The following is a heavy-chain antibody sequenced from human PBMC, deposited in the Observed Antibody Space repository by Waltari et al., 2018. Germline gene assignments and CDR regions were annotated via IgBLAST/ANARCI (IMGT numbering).Heavy chain of an antibody. D-gene: IGHD6-19*01. CDR1: CYSISSGYD. V-gene: IGHV4-38-2*01. CDR3: ARRRSSGIMDY. CDR2: IYHSGST. J-gene: IGHJ4*02. Sequence: QVQLQESGPGLVKPSETLSLTCAVSCYSISSGYDWAWIRQPPGTGLEWIGSIYHSGSTYYNPSLKSRVTLSVDTSKNQFSLKLSSVTAADTAVYYCARRRSSGIMDYWGQGTLVTVSS.